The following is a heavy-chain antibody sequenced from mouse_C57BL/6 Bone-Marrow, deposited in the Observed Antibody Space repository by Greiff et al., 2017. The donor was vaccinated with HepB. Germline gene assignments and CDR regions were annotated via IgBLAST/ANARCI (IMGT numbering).Heavy chain of an antibody. V-gene: IGHV7-1*01. J-gene: IGHJ1*01. Sequence: EVKLMESGGGLVQSGRSLRLSCATSGFTFSDFYMEWVRQAPGKGLEWIAASRNKANDYTTEYSASVQGRFIVSRDTSQSILYLQMTALRAEDTAIYYCARDAAYYCDRSYGYFDGWGAGTTVTDSS. D-gene: IGHD1-1*01. CDR3: ARDAAYYCDRSYGYFDG. CDR2: SRNKANDYTT. CDR1: GFTFSDFY.